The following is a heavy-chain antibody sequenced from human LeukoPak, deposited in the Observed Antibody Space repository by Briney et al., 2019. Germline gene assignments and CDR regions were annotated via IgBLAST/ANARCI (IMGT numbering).Heavy chain of an antibody. V-gene: IGHV4-59*01. CDR1: GGSISSYY. CDR3: ARDRRGLPPHYGMDV. D-gene: IGHD5-18*01. CDR2: IYYSGST. J-gene: IGHJ6*02. Sequence: SETLSLTCTVSGGSISSYYWSWIRQPPGKGLEWIGYIYYSGSTNYNPSLKSRVTISVDTSKNQFSLKLSSVTAADKAVYYCARDRRGLPPHYGMDVWGQGTTVTVSS.